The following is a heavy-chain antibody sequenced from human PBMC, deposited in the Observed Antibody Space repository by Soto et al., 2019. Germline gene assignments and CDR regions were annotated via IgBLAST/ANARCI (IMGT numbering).Heavy chain of an antibody. CDR2: ISGSGGST. V-gene: IGHV3-23*01. CDR1: GFTFSSYA. J-gene: IGHJ4*02. Sequence: GGSLRLSCAASGFTFSSYAMSWVRQAPGKGLEWVSAISGSGGSTYYADSVKGRFTISRDNSKNTLYLQMNSLRAEDTAVYYCAKDRIAAVWTDTKFDWGQGTLVTVSS. CDR3: AKDRIAAVWTDTKFD. D-gene: IGHD6-25*01.